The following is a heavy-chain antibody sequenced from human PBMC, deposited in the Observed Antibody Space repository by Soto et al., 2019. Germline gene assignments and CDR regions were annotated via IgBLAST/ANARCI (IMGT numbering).Heavy chain of an antibody. CDR2: IKSKSDGGTT. Sequence: EVQLVESGGGSVKPGGSLRLSCAASGFSFYYAWMRWVRQAPGKGLEWVGRIKSKSDGGTTDYAAPVKGRFTISRDDSKNTVYLQMDSVRIEDTAVYYCSTAGVVTSPAGGWFNPWGQGALVSVSS. J-gene: IGHJ5*02. CDR1: GFSFYYAW. CDR3: STAGVVTSPAGGWFNP. V-gene: IGHV3-15*01. D-gene: IGHD2-2*01.